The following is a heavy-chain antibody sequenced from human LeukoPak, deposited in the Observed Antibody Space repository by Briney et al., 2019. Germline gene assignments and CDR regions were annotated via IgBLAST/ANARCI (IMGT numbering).Heavy chain of an antibody. CDR3: ATDLNWVAY. J-gene: IGHJ4*02. V-gene: IGHV3-7*01. CDR2: INKDSSER. CDR1: GITNYW. Sequence: GGSLRLSCVGSGITNYWMTWVRPAQGPGLEPVANINKDSSERYYLDSVKGRFTISIDNTKSSLFLQMNSLRVEDTGIYYCATDLNWVAYWGQGARVTVSS. D-gene: IGHD3-16*01.